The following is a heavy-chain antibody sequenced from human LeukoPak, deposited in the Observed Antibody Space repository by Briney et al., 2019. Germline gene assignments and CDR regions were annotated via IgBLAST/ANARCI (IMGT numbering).Heavy chain of an antibody. CDR1: GFTFIGYS. CDR3: ARVRYDSSGLGYYFDY. D-gene: IGHD3-22*01. J-gene: IGHJ4*02. V-gene: IGHV3-21*01. Sequence: GGSRRLSGAAPGFTFIGYSRNGGGQAPGKGVGGASSIISSSSYIYYADSVKGRFTISRDNAKNSLYLQMNSLRAEDTAVYYCARVRYDSSGLGYYFDYWGQGTLVTVSS. CDR2: IISSSSYI.